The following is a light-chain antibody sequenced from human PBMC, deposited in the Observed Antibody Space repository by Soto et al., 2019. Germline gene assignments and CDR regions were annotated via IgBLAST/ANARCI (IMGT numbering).Light chain of an antibody. Sequence: DIQMPQSPSSLSASVGDRVTITCRASQSISSYLNWYQQKPGKDPKLLIYAASSLQSGVPSRFSGSGSGTDFTLTISSLQPEECATYYCQQSYSTPLTFGGGTKVDIK. CDR3: QQSYSTPLT. CDR2: AAS. J-gene: IGKJ4*01. V-gene: IGKV1-39*01. CDR1: QSISSY.